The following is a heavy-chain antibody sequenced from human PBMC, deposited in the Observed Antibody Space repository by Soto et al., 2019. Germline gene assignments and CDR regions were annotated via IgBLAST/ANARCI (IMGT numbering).Heavy chain of an antibody. V-gene: IGHV1-2*02. J-gene: IGHJ5*02. Sequence: ASVKVSCKASGYTFTGYYMHWVRQAPGQGLEWMGWINPNSGGTNYAQKFQGRVTMTRDTSISTAYMELSRLRSDDTAVYYCARDGVVLMVYAMENWFAPWGQGTLVTVSS. CDR2: INPNSGGT. D-gene: IGHD2-8*01. CDR3: ARDGVVLMVYAMENWFAP. CDR1: GYTFTGYY.